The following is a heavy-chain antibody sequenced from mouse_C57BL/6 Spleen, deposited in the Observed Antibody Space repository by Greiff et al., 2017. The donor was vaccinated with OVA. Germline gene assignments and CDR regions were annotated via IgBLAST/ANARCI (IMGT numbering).Heavy chain of an antibody. V-gene: IGHV5-17*01. CDR2: ISTGSSTI. J-gene: IGHJ4*01. CDR3: AREGGTYGGAMDY. Sequence: EVKLVESGGGLVKPGGSLKLSCAASGFTFSDYGMHWVRQAPEKGLEWVAYISTGSSTIYYADTVKGRFTISRDNAKNTLFLQITSLTSEDTAMYYCAREGGTYGGAMDYWGKGTSVTVSS. D-gene: IGHD5-1*01. CDR1: GFTFSDYG.